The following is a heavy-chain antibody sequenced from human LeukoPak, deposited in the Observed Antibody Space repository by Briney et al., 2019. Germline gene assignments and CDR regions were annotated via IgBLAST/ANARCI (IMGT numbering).Heavy chain of an antibody. J-gene: IGHJ4*02. CDR1: GITVSSNY. V-gene: IGHV3-53*01. Sequence: GGSLRLSCAASGITVSSNYMSWVRQAPGKGLEWVSVIYSGGSTYYADSVKGRFTISRDNSKNTLYLQMNSLRAEDTGVYYCATRHSYGSGSFDYWGQATLVTVSS. CDR2: IYSGGST. CDR3: ATRHSYGSGSFDY. D-gene: IGHD3-10*01.